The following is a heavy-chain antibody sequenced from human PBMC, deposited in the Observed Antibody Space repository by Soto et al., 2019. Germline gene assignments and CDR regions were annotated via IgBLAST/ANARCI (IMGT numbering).Heavy chain of an antibody. J-gene: IGHJ4*02. D-gene: IGHD3-22*01. V-gene: IGHV4-34*01. CDR3: ARGPEYYYGGSGFVDY. CDR1: GGSFSGYY. CDR2: INHGGST. Sequence: SETLSLTCAAYGGSFSGYYWNWIRQPPGKGLEWIGEINHGGSTNYNPSLKSRVTMSLDTSKNQFSLKLTSVTAADTSVYYCARGPEYYYGGSGFVDYWGRGTLFTVSS.